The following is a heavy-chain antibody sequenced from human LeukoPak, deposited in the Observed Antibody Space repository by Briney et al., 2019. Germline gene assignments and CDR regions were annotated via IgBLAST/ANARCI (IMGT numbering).Heavy chain of an antibody. Sequence: GVSLRLFCAASGFTFSHYWMSWVRQATGKALEWVAHINQDGGEEHYMDSVKARFIISRDNAKNSLSLQMDSLRAEDTAVYYCVRDGGVSGYDLLDYWGQGTLVTVSS. D-gene: IGHD5-12*01. CDR1: GFTFSHYW. V-gene: IGHV3-7*01. J-gene: IGHJ4*02. CDR3: VRDGGVSGYDLLDY. CDR2: INQDGGEE.